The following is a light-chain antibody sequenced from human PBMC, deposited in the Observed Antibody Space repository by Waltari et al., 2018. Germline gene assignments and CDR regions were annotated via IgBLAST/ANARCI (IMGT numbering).Light chain of an antibody. V-gene: IGLV1-36*01. CDR2: YHD. J-gene: IGLJ1*01. Sequence: QSVLTQPPSASEAARKSVTISCSGSSSNIGSNSVSWYQQLPETAPKLLIYYHDRRASGVSDRFSGSKSGTAASLAIMGLQTEGEADYYCASWDDSLRGYIFGAGTRLTVL. CDR3: ASWDDSLRGYI. CDR1: SSNIGSNS.